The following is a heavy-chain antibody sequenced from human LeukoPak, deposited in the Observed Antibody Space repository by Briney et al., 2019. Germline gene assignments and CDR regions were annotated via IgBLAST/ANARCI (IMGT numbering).Heavy chain of an antibody. CDR3: ARGSYYGSGRYPKGNFDY. V-gene: IGHV1-8*01. CDR2: MNPNSGNT. D-gene: IGHD3-10*01. CDR1: GYTFTSYE. J-gene: IGHJ4*02. Sequence: GASVKLLCKASGYTFTSYEINCVGQASGQGLEWMGWMNPNSGNTGYAQKFQGRVTMTRNTSISTAYMELSSLRSEDTAVYYCARGSYYGSGRYPKGNFDYWGQGTLVTVSS.